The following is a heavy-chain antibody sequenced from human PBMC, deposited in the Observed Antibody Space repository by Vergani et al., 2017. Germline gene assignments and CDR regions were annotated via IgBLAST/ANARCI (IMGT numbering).Heavy chain of an antibody. CDR3: ATKSGDTPGCQIGYFKE. V-gene: IGHV3-30*03. Sequence: QVHLVESGGGVVQPGRSLRLSCVVSGFTSSYYGMHWVRQAPGKGLEWVAVISYDGTQKYYADSVKGRFTISRDNSKSTLYLQMNNLRTEDTAVYYCATKSGDTPGCQIGYFKEWGQGTLVTVSS. D-gene: IGHD2-21*01. J-gene: IGHJ1*01. CDR2: ISYDGTQK. CDR1: GFTSSYYG.